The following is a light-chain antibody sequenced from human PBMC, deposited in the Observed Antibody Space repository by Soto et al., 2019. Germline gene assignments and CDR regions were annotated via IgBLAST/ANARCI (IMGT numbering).Light chain of an antibody. Sequence: DIQMTQSPSSVSASVGDRVTITCRASQDISTWVDWYQQKPGKAPKLLISAASTLQSVVPRRFSGSGSVTDFTLVISGLQPEDFAPYFCQQGDSFPFTFGGGTKVQIK. CDR3: QQGDSFPFT. J-gene: IGKJ4*01. CDR1: QDISTW. CDR2: AAS. V-gene: IGKV1-12*01.